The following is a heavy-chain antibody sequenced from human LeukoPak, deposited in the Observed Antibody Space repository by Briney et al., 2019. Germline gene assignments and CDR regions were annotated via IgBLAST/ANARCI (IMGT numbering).Heavy chain of an antibody. Sequence: GRSLRLSCAASGFTFSSYAMHWVRQAPGKGLEWVAVISYDGSNKYYADSVKGRFTISRDNSKNTLYLQMNSLRAEDTAVYYCARGVASRNSYFDSWGQGTLVTVSS. CDR3: ARGVASRNSYFDS. V-gene: IGHV3-30-3*01. CDR2: ISYDGSNK. J-gene: IGHJ4*02. D-gene: IGHD5/OR15-5a*01. CDR1: GFTFSSYA.